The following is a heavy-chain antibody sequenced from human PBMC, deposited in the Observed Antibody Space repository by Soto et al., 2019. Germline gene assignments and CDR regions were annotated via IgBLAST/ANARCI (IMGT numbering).Heavy chain of an antibody. D-gene: IGHD3-10*01. CDR3: TLAFYGSGRYSVDY. CDR1: GFTFSDHY. J-gene: IGHJ4*02. V-gene: IGHV3-72*01. CDR2: TRNRANGYTT. Sequence: EVQLVESGGGLVQPGGSLRLSCAASGFTFSDHYMDWVRQAPAKGLEWLGRTRNRANGYTTEYAASVKGRFTISRDDSMNLLSLQMHSLNTEDTAVYYCTLAFYGSGRYSVDYWGQGALVTVSP.